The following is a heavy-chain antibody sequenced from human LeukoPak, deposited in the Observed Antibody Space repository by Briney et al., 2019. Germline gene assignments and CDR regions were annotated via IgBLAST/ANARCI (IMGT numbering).Heavy chain of an antibody. CDR3: ARCFTVTTDYFDY. J-gene: IGHJ4*02. CDR1: GLTFSSHW. CDR2: ITNDGSST. V-gene: IGHV3-74*01. Sequence: GGSLRLSCAASGLTFSSHWMHWVRQAPGKGLVWVSRITNDGSSTTYADSVKGRFTISRDNAKNSLYLQMNSLRAEDTAVYYCARCFTVTTDYFDYWGQGTLVTVSS. D-gene: IGHD4-17*01.